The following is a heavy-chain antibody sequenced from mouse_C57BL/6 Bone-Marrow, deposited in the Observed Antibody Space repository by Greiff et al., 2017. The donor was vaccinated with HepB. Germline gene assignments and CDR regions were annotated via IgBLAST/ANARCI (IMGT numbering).Heavy chain of an antibody. CDR3: TTVSLITTVVATDY. V-gene: IGHV14-4*01. J-gene: IGHJ4*01. D-gene: IGHD1-1*01. Sequence: EVKLMESGAELVRPGASVKLSCTASGFNIKDDYMHWVKQRPEQGLEWIGWIDPENGDTEYASKFQGKATITADTSSNTAYLQLSSLTSEDTAVYYCTTVSLITTVVATDYWGQGTSVTVSS. CDR2: IDPENGDT. CDR1: GFNIKDDY.